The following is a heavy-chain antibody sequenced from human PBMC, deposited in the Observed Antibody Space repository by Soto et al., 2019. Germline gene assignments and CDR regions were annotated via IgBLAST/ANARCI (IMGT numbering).Heavy chain of an antibody. D-gene: IGHD3-3*01. Sequence: QVQLQESGPGLVKPSQTLSLTCTVSGGSISSGDYYWSWIGQPPGKGLEWIGYIYYSGSTYYNPSLKSRVTISVDTSKNQFSLKLSSVTAADTAVYYCARKTNDGVAYYGMDVWGQGTTVTVSS. J-gene: IGHJ6*02. CDR3: ARKTNDGVAYYGMDV. CDR1: GGSISSGDYY. V-gene: IGHV4-30-4*01. CDR2: IYYSGST.